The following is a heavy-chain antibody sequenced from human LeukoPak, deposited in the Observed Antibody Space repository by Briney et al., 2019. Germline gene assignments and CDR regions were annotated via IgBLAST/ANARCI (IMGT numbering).Heavy chain of an antibody. CDR1: GFIFGRYW. CDR2: VNSDGSHT. D-gene: IGHD3-3*02. CDR3: ARVGDHFHWNLDL. V-gene: IGHV3-74*01. Sequence: PGGSLRLSCVASGFIFGRYWMHWVRQAPGKGPVWVSRVNSDGSHTTYADSVKGRFTISRDTSKNTLSLQMNSLRAEDTAVYFCARVGDHFHWNLDLWGRGTLVSVSS. J-gene: IGHJ2*01.